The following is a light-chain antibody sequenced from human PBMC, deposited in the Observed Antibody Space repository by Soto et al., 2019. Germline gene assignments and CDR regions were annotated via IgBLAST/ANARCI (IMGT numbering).Light chain of an antibody. CDR1: QSVSRY. Sequence: EIVLTQSPGTLSLSPGERTTLSCGASQSVSRYLAWYQQKPGLAPRLLIYDASTRATGIPDRFSGSGSGTDFTLTISRLEPEDFAVYYCQQYSSLPLTFGGGTKVDIK. CDR3: QQYSSLPLT. V-gene: IGKV3D-20*01. J-gene: IGKJ4*01. CDR2: DAS.